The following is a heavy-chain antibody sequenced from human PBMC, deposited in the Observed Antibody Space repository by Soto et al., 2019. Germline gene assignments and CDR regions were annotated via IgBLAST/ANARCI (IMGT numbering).Heavy chain of an antibody. CDR1: GGSGSSGNYY. V-gene: IGHV4-61*01. D-gene: IGHD3-10*01. Sequence: SETLSLTCTVSGGSGSSGNYYWSWIRQPPGKGLEWIGYIYYIGSTNYNPFLKSRVTISVDTSKNQFSLKLSSVTAADTAVYYCARAGDYYGSWTYFNYFWGQRSLVTVSA. CDR2: IYYIGST. CDR3: ARAGDYYGSWTYFNYF. J-gene: IGHJ4*02.